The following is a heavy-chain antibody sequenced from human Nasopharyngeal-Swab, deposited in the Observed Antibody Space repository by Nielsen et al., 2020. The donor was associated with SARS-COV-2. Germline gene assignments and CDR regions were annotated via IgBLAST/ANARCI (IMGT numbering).Heavy chain of an antibody. CDR3: ARDIGYAGYIDY. CDR1: GGSISSYY. Sequence: SETLSLTCTVSGGSISSYYWSWIRQPPGKGLEWIGRIYTSGSTNYNPSLKSRVTISVDTSKNQFPLKLSSVTAADTAVYYCARDIGYAGYIDYWGQGTLGTVSS. CDR2: IYTSGST. D-gene: IGHD3-9*01. J-gene: IGHJ4*02. V-gene: IGHV4-4*08.